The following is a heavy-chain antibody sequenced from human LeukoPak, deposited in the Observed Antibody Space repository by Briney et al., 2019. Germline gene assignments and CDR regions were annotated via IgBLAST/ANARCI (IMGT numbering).Heavy chain of an antibody. V-gene: IGHV4-59*01. D-gene: IGHD3-22*01. CDR3: ARATYYYDSSGFEFDY. Sequence: KPSETLSLTCTVSGGSISSNYWSWIRQPPGKGLEWIGYIYYSGSTNYNPSLKSRVTISVDTSKNQFSLKLSSVTAADTAVYYCARATYYYDSSGFEFDYWGQGTLVTVSS. CDR2: IYYSGST. J-gene: IGHJ4*02. CDR1: GGSISSNY.